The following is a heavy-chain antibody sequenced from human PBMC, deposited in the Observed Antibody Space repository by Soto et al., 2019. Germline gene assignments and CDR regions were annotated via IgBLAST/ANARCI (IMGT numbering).Heavy chain of an antibody. D-gene: IGHD5-12*01. CDR3: ARALGYSGYAGMDV. CDR1: GYTFTIYG. Sequence: QGQLVQSGGEVKKPGASVKVSCKASGYTFTIYGINWVRQAPGQGLEWMGWISPDNGNTNYAQKLQGRVTMTTDTSTSTAYMELRSLRSDDTAVYYCARALGYSGYAGMDVWGQGTTVTVSS. J-gene: IGHJ6*02. V-gene: IGHV1-18*01. CDR2: ISPDNGNT.